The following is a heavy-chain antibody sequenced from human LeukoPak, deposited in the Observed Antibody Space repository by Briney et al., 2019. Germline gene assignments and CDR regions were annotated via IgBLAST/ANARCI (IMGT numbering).Heavy chain of an antibody. CDR3: ARGRIRNDYVWGSYQNWFDP. Sequence: SETLSLTCTVSGGSISSYYWSWIRQPAGKGLEWIGRIYTSGSTNYNPSLKSRVTISVDTSKNQFSLKLSSVTAADTTVYYCARGRIRNDYVWGSYQNWFDPWGQGTLVTVSS. CDR1: GGSISSYY. J-gene: IGHJ5*02. D-gene: IGHD3-16*02. CDR2: IYTSGST. V-gene: IGHV4-4*07.